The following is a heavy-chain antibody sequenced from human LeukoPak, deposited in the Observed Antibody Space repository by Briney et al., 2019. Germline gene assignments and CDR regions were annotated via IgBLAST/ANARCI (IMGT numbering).Heavy chain of an antibody. CDR1: GLIFSNYA. CDR3: ATRNYYDTNHYYYEYYLDY. D-gene: IGHD3-22*01. V-gene: IGHV3-23*01. J-gene: IGHJ4*02. Sequence: GSLRLSCAASGLIFSNYAMSWVRQAPGKGLEWVSGISGSGGSTYYADSVKGRFTISRDNSKNTLYLQMNSLRAEDSAVYYCATRNYYDTNHYYYEYYLDYWGQGTLVTVSS. CDR2: ISGSGGST.